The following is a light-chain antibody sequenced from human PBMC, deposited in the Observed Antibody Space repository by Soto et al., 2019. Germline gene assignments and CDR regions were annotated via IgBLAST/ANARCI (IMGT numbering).Light chain of an antibody. CDR2: EVS. J-gene: IGLJ2*01. Sequence: LTQPASVSGSPGQSITISRTGTSSDVGDFDCVSWYQQHPGKAPKLMIYEVSDRPSRVSNRFSGSKSGDTASLTISGLQAEDEADYYCSSSTSSSTLVFGGGTELTVL. V-gene: IGLV2-14*01. CDR1: SSDVGDFDC. CDR3: SSSTSSSTLV.